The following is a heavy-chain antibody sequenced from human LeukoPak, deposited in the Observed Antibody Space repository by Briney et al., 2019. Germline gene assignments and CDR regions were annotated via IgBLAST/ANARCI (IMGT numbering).Heavy chain of an antibody. Sequence: PGGSLRLSCAASGFTFSSYTMNWVRQAPGKGLELVSSISSGSCIYYADSVKGRFTISRDNVKNSLYLQMNSLRAEDTAVYFCASDRELTVWGQGTLVTVSS. CDR2: ISSGSCI. CDR3: ASDRELTV. J-gene: IGHJ4*02. V-gene: IGHV3-21*01. D-gene: IGHD1-26*01. CDR1: GFTFSSYT.